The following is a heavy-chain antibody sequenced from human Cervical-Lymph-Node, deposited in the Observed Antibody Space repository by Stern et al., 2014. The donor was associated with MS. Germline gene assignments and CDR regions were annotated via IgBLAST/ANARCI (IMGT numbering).Heavy chain of an antibody. CDR2: MNPNSGTT. V-gene: IGHV1-8*01. J-gene: IGHJ4*02. Sequence: QMQLVQSGAEVKKPGASVKVSCKASGYTFPDSDFNWARHVTGQGLEWMGWMNPNSGTTGYAQKCQGRVTMTRNISISTAYMELSSLRSEDTAVYFCARDDRNSWENFDYWGQGTLVTVSS. D-gene: IGHD6-13*01. CDR3: ARDDRNSWENFDY. CDR1: GYTFPDSD.